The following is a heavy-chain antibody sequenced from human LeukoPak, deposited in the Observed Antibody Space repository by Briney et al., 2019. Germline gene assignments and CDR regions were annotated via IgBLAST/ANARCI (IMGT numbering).Heavy chain of an antibody. CDR2: ISSSSSYI. CDR1: GFTFSSYS. V-gene: IGHV3-21*03. Sequence: GGSLRLSCVGTGFTFSSYSMNWVRQAPGKGLEWVSSISSSSSYIYYADSVKGRFTISRDNAKNSLYLQMNSLKTEDTAVYYCTTAQDRITMVRGAEYWGQGTLVTVSS. CDR3: TTAQDRITMVRGAEY. J-gene: IGHJ4*02. D-gene: IGHD3-10*01.